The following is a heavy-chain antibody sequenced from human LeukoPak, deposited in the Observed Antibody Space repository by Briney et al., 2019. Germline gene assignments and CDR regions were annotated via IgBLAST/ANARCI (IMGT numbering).Heavy chain of an antibody. V-gene: IGHV3-7*01. D-gene: IGHD2-8*01. Sequence: PGGSLRLSCAASGFTLSSYWMTWVRQAPGKGLEWVANIRRDGTQEHYVDSVEGRFTISRDNAKNSLFLQMNSLRAEDTAVYYCARDSTQYDNGVYFDVHDIWGQETMVTVSS. J-gene: IGHJ3*02. CDR1: GFTLSSYW. CDR2: IRRDGTQE. CDR3: ARDSTQYDNGVYFDVHDI.